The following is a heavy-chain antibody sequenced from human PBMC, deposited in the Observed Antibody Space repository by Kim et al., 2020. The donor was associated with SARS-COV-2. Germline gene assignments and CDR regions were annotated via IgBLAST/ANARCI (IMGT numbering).Heavy chain of an antibody. CDR2: ISKDGRNE. Sequence: GGSLRLSCAASGFTFSTYAMHWVRQLPGKGLEWVAVISKDGRNEYYADSVKGRFTISRDNSKNTLFLQMNSLRPEETAVYYCAKGVWTSGPACAHDCYLDYWGQGTLVTVSS. V-gene: IGHV3-30*18. D-gene: IGHD2-2*01. CDR3: AKGVWTSGPACAHDCYLDY. J-gene: IGHJ4*02. CDR1: GFTFSTYA.